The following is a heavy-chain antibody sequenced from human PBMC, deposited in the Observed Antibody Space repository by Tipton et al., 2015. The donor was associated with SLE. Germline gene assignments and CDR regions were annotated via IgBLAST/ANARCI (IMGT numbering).Heavy chain of an antibody. CDR2: INHSGGT. V-gene: IGHV4-34*01. CDR1: GGSFSGYY. J-gene: IGHJ4*02. D-gene: IGHD3-10*01. CDR3: ARGVRYGSGSYEFDY. Sequence: TLSLTCAVYGGSFSGYYWSWMRQHPGKGLEWIGEINHSGGTNYNPSLQSRVTISVDTSKNQFSPKLSSVAAADTAVYYCARGVRYGSGSYEFDYWGQGTLVTVSS.